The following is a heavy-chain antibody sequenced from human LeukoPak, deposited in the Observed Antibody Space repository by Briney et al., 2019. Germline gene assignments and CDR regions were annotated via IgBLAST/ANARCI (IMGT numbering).Heavy chain of an antibody. Sequence: GASVKVSCKASGYTFTSYGISWVRQAPGHGLEWMGAIVPMFTTSDYAQKFRDRVTITADESTSTVYMDLRRLTYEDTAIYYCARVKESAPVAAAIPYFFDRWGQGTLVTVSS. CDR3: ARVKESAPVAAAIPYFFDR. J-gene: IGHJ4*02. CDR2: IVPMFTTS. D-gene: IGHD2-2*01. CDR1: GYTFTSYG. V-gene: IGHV1-69*13.